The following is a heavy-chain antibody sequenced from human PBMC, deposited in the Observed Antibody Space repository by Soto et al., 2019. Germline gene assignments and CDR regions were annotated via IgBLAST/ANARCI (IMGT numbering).Heavy chain of an antibody. J-gene: IGHJ3*02. CDR1: GYTFTSYG. V-gene: IGHV1-18*01. Sequence: ASVKVSCKASGYTFTSYGISWVRQAPGQGLEWMGWISAYNGNTNYAQKLQGRVTMTTDTSTSTAYMELRSLRSDDTAVYYCARDRVYGRFLEGFNRRNDAFDIWGQGTMVTVSS. D-gene: IGHD3-3*01. CDR3: ARDRVYGRFLEGFNRRNDAFDI. CDR2: ISAYNGNT.